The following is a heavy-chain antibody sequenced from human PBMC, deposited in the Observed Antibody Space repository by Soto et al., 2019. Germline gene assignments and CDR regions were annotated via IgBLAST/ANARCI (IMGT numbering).Heavy chain of an antibody. Sequence: EVRLVESGGGLVQPGGSLRLYCAASGFTFSTYWMHWVRQAPGKGLVWVSRINGDGTTTQYADCVKRRFTISRDNAKNTLYLQMNTLRGDDTAMYYCASIPMVRGPSDYWGQGPLVTVSS. CDR1: GFTFSTYW. D-gene: IGHD3-10*01. CDR3: ASIPMVRGPSDY. J-gene: IGHJ4*02. CDR2: INGDGTTT. V-gene: IGHV3-74*02.